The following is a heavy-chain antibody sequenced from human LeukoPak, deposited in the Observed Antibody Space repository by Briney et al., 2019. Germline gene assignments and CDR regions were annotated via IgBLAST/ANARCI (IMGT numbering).Heavy chain of an antibody. Sequence: GGSLRLSCAAPGFTVRSNYMSWVRQAPGKGLEWVSIIYSGGSTYYTDSVKGRFTISRDNSNNTLYLQMNSLRVEDTAVYYCARGEWELLRAYWGQGTLVTVSS. CDR3: ARGEWELLRAY. CDR2: IYSGGST. D-gene: IGHD1-26*01. CDR1: GFTVRSNY. J-gene: IGHJ4*02. V-gene: IGHV3-66*02.